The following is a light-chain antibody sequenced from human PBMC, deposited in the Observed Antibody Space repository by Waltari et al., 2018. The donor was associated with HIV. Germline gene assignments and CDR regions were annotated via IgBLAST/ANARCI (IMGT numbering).Light chain of an antibody. CDR2: GAS. J-gene: IGKJ3*01. CDR3: QQYNSYPAT. Sequence: DIQMTQSPSSVSASVGDTVTITCRASQDISNYLAWFQHKPGKAPKSLIFGASSLQSGVPSRFSGSGSGTDFTLTISSLQPEDFATYYCQQYNSYPATFGPGTKVESK. V-gene: IGKV1-16*01. CDR1: QDISNY.